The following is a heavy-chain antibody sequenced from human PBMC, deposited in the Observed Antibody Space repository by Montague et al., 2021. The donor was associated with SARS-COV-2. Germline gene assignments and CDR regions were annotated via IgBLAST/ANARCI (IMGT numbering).Heavy chain of an antibody. Sequence: SLRLPCAASGFTFRSYGMHWVRQAPGKVLEWVAVIWYAGRNEYYADSAKGRFTISRDNSKNTLYLQMNSLRADDTAVYYCARDLFWGTDSGTQQRRDYWGQGTLVTGSS. CDR1: GFTFRSYG. CDR2: IWYAGRNE. J-gene: IGHJ4*02. CDR3: ARDLFWGTDSGTQQRRDY. V-gene: IGHV3-33*01. D-gene: IGHD3-16*01.